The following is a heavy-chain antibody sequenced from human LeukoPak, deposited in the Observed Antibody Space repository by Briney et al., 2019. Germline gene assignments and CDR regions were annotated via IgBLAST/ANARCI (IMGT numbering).Heavy chain of an antibody. Sequence: GGSLRLSCAASGFTVSSNYMSWVRQAPGKGLEWVSVIYRDGSTYYADSVKGRFTISRDNSKNTLYLQMNSLRAEDTAVYYCAREDWGSGYFDYWGQGTLVTVSS. V-gene: IGHV3-66*02. CDR2: IYRDGST. CDR3: AREDWGSGYFDY. CDR1: GFTVSSNY. J-gene: IGHJ4*02. D-gene: IGHD7-27*01.